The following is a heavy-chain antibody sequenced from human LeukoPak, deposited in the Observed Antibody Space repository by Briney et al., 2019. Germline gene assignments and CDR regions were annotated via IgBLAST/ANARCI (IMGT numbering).Heavy chain of an antibody. CDR2: IYYSGST. D-gene: IGHD5-18*01. J-gene: IGHJ4*02. Sequence: PSETLSLTCTVSGGSISSYYWSWIRQPPGKGLEWIGYIYYSGSTNYNPSLKSRVTISVDTSKNQFSLKLSSVTAADTAVYYCASPVDTAMSYWGQGTLVTVSS. CDR1: GGSISSYY. V-gene: IGHV4-59*08. CDR3: ASPVDTAMSY.